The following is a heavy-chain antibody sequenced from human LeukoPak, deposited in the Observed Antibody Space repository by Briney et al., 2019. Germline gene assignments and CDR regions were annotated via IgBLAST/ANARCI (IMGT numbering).Heavy chain of an antibody. CDR3: AREDCSSTSCYYYYYYYMDV. CDR1: GGSISSGSYY. CDR2: IYTSGST. Sequence: PSQTLSLTCTVSGGSISSGSYYWSWIRQPAGEGLEWIGRIYTSGSTNYNPSLKSRVTISVDTSKNQFSLKLSSVTAADTAVYYCAREDCSSTSCYYYYYYYMDVWGKGTTVTVSS. D-gene: IGHD2-2*01. V-gene: IGHV4-61*02. J-gene: IGHJ6*03.